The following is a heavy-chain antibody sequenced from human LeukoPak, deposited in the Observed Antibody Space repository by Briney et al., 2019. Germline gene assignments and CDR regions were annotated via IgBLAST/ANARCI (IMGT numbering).Heavy chain of an antibody. V-gene: IGHV4-34*01. Sequence: PSETLSLTRAVYGGSFSGYYWSWIRQPPGKGLEWIGEINHSGSTNYNPSLKSRVTISVDTSKNQFSLKLSSVTAADTAVYYCARAPAGTRFDYWGQGTLVTVSS. CDR1: GGSFSGYY. CDR3: ARAPAGTRFDY. D-gene: IGHD6-13*01. CDR2: INHSGST. J-gene: IGHJ4*02.